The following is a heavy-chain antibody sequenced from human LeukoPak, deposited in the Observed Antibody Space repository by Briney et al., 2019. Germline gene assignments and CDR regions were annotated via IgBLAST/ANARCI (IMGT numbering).Heavy chain of an antibody. J-gene: IGHJ4*02. Sequence: GASVKVSCKASGGTFSSYAISWVRQAPGQGLEWMGWISGYNGDTNYAQKLQGRVTMTTDTSTTTAYMELRSLRSDDTAVYYCARGLAAPKGLGIEYWGQGTLVTVSS. CDR2: ISGYNGDT. D-gene: IGHD3-16*01. CDR1: GGTFSSYA. CDR3: ARGLAAPKGLGIEY. V-gene: IGHV1-18*01.